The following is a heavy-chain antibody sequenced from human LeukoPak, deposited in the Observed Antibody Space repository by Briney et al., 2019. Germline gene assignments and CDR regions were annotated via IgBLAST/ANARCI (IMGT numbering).Heavy chain of an antibody. Sequence: ASVKVSCKASGGTFSSYAISWVRQAPGQGLEWMGGIIPIFGTANYAQKFQGRVTITADESTGTAYMELSSLRSEDTAVYYCARGLGWTPVYYYYGMDVWGQGTTVTVSS. V-gene: IGHV1-69*13. D-gene: IGHD3/OR15-3a*01. J-gene: IGHJ6*02. CDR1: GGTFSSYA. CDR3: ARGLGWTPVYYYYGMDV. CDR2: IIPIFGTA.